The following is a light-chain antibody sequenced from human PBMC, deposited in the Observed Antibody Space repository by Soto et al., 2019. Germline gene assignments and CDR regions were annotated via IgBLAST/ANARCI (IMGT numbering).Light chain of an antibody. V-gene: IGKV3-11*01. Sequence: EIVLTQSPATLSLSPGDRATLSCRASQTVATFLAWYQQKPGQAPRLLIHDTSNRATGIPARFSGSGSGTDFTLTISGLEPADLGVYYCQQRHNWPITFGQGTRLEIK. CDR2: DTS. J-gene: IGKJ5*01. CDR3: QQRHNWPIT. CDR1: QTVATF.